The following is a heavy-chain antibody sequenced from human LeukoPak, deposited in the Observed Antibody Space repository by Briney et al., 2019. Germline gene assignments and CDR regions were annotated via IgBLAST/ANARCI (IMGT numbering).Heavy chain of an antibody. CDR1: GGSISTYY. CDR3: AREGSMTARPFVSIDY. J-gene: IGHJ4*02. Sequence: SETLSLTGTGSGGSISTYYWSWIRQPAGKGLEWIGRIHTSGNTDYNPSLKSRVTMSVDTSKNQFSLKLSSVTAADTAVYYCAREGSMTARPFVSIDYWGQGTLVTISS. D-gene: IGHD6-6*01. CDR2: IHTSGNT. V-gene: IGHV4-4*07.